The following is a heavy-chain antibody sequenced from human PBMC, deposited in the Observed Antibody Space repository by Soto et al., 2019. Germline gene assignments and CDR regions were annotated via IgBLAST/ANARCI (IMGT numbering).Heavy chain of an antibody. Sequence: QVQLQGSGPGLVKPSETLSLTCTVSGGSITYHYWSWIRQPPGKGLEWIGYMYYSGSTNYNPSLKSRVTISVDTSKNNFSLRLSSVTAADTAVYYCARGGNYSDYWDQGTLVIVSS. CDR1: GGSITYHY. CDR2: MYYSGST. J-gene: IGHJ4*02. CDR3: ARGGNYSDY. V-gene: IGHV4-59*11.